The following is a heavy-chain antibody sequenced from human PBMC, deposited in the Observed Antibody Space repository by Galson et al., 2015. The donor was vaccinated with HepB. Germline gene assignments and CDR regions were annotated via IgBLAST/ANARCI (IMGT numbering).Heavy chain of an antibody. J-gene: IGHJ4*02. V-gene: IGHV3-30*04. CDR1: EFTFSSYA. D-gene: IGHD5-12*01. CDR2: ITTDGNNK. Sequence: SLRLSCAASEFTFSSYAMHWVRQAPDKGLEWVAVITTDGNNKYYPESVRGRFTISRDNSKNTLFLQMDSLRTEDTAVYYCASSRDTGGWLPTLDYWGQGTLVTVSS. CDR3: ASSRDTGGWLPTLDY.